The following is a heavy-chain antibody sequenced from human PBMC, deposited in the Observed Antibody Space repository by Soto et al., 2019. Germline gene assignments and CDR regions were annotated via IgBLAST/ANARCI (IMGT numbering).Heavy chain of an antibody. D-gene: IGHD6-13*01. J-gene: IGHJ3*02. CDR3: ARDRGSSWFNDAFDI. CDR2: IWYDGSNK. V-gene: IGHV3-33*01. CDR1: GFTFSSYG. Sequence: GGSLRLSCAASGFTFSSYGMHWVRQAPGKGLEWVAVIWYDGSNKYYADSVKGRFTISRDNSKNTLYLQMNSLRAEDTAVYYCARDRGSSWFNDAFDIWGQGTMVTVSS.